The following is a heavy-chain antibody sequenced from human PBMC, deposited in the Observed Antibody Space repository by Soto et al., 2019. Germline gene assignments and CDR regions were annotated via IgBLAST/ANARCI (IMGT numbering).Heavy chain of an antibody. D-gene: IGHD3-10*01. CDR3: ARDGLVGFGDYNWFDP. Sequence: QVQLVQSGAEVKKPGSSVKVSCRASGGTFSSYAISWVRQAPGQGLEWMGGIIPIFGTANYAQKFQGRVTITADESTSTAYMELSSLRSEDTAVYYCARDGLVGFGDYNWFDPWGQGTLVTVSS. V-gene: IGHV1-69*01. J-gene: IGHJ5*02. CDR2: IIPIFGTA. CDR1: GGTFSSYA.